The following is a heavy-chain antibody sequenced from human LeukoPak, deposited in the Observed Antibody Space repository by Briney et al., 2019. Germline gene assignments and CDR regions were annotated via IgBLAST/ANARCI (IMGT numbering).Heavy chain of an antibody. Sequence: TSETLSLTCTVSAGSISSSSYYWGWIRQPPGKGLEWIGSIYYSGRTYSNPSLKSRVTISVDTSKNQFSLKLSSVTAADTAVYYCARGRPDGSGSYYKFDPWGQGTLVTVSS. J-gene: IGHJ5*02. D-gene: IGHD3-10*01. CDR3: ARGRPDGSGSYYKFDP. V-gene: IGHV4-39*01. CDR1: AGSISSSSYY. CDR2: IYYSGRT.